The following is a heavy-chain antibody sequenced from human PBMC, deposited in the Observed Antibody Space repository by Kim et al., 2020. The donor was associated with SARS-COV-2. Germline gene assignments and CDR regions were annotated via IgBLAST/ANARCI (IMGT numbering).Heavy chain of an antibody. CDR2: ITWNSGRI. CDR3: TKDYYGSDHGLFDL. V-gene: IGHV3-9*01. CDR1: GINVDRLA. D-gene: IGHD3-10*01. Sequence: GGSLRLSCEASGINVDRLAMHWVRQAPGKGLEWISGITWNSGRIVYADSVKGRFTISRDNAKKSLYLQMNNLRPEDTALYYCTKDYYGSDHGLFDLWGQGALVTVSS. J-gene: IGHJ4*02.